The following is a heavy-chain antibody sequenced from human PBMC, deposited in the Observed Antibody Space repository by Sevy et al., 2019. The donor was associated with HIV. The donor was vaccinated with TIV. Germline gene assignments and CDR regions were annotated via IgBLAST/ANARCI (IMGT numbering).Heavy chain of an antibody. CDR2: ISWNSGSI. D-gene: IGHD3-22*01. V-gene: IGHV3-9*01. CDR1: GFTFDDYA. Sequence: GGSLRLSCAASGFTFDDYAMHWVRQAPGKGLEWVSGISWNSGSIGYADSVKGRFTISRDNAKNSLYLQMNSLRAEDTALYYCAKDRGPYCYDSSGFDYWGQGTLVTVSS. CDR3: AKDRGPYCYDSSGFDY. J-gene: IGHJ4*02.